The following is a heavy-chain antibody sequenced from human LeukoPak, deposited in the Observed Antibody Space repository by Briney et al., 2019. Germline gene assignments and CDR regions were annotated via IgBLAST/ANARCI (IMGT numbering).Heavy chain of an antibody. V-gene: IGHV4-61*02. D-gene: IGHD5-12*01. CDR1: GGSISSGSYY. CDR3: ARTGLRFDY. CDR2: IYTSGRT. J-gene: IGHJ4*02. Sequence: SETLSLTCTVSGGSISSGSYYWSWIRQPAGKGLEWIGRIYTSGRTNYNPSLKSRVTISVDTSKNQFSLKLSSVTAADTAVYYCARTGLRFDYWGQGTLVTVFS.